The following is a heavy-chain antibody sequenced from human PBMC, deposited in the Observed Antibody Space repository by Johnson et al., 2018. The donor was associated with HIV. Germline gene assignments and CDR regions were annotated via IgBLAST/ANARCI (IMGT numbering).Heavy chain of an antibody. CDR2: IRYDGSNK. Sequence: QMQLVESGGGVVQPGGSLRLSCAASGFTFSSYGMHWVRQAPGKGLEWVAFIRYDGSNKYYADSVKGRFTISRDNSKNTLYLQMNSLRAEDTAVYYCAKGVDYYDSSTADAFDIWGQGTMVTVSS. CDR1: GFTFSSYG. V-gene: IGHV3-30*02. CDR3: AKGVDYYDSSTADAFDI. J-gene: IGHJ3*02. D-gene: IGHD3-22*01.